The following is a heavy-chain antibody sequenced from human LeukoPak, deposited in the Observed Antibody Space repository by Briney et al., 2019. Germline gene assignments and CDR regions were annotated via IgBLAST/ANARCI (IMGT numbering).Heavy chain of an antibody. D-gene: IGHD2-2*01. V-gene: IGHV3-23*01. Sequence: GGSLRLSCTASGFTFSSYAMSWVRQAPGKGLEWVSGISGSGGTTYYADSVKGRFTISRDNAKNSLYLQMNSLRAEDTAVYYCARVGYCSTTSCYWRAFDCWGQGTLVTVSS. CDR3: ARVGYCSTTSCYWRAFDC. J-gene: IGHJ4*02. CDR2: ISGSGGTT. CDR1: GFTFSSYA.